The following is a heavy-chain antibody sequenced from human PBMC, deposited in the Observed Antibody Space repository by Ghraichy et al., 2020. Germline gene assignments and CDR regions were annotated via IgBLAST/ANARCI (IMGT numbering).Heavy chain of an antibody. CDR1: GFTFRTYR. D-gene: IGHD2-2*01. CDR2: IRANGTEK. CDR3: ARGSRSSFGL. V-gene: IGHV3-7*04. J-gene: IGHJ3*01. Sequence: GGSLRLSCEASGFTFRTYRMSWVRQAPGKGLEWVADIRANGTEKFYVDSVKGRFSASRDNAKKALYLQMESLRVDDTAVYYCARGSRSSFGLWGQGTMVTVSP.